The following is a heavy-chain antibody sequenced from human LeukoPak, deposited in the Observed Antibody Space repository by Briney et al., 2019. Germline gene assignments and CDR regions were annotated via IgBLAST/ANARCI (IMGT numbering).Heavy chain of an antibody. Sequence: SQTLSLTCTVSGGSISSGGYYWSWIRQHPGKGLEWIGYIYYSGSTYYNPSLKSRVTISVDTSKNQFSLKLSSVTAADTAVYYCARVEYYGSWWYFDLWGRGTLVTVSS. J-gene: IGHJ2*01. V-gene: IGHV4-31*03. CDR2: IYYSGST. D-gene: IGHD3-10*01. CDR1: GGSISSGGYY. CDR3: ARVEYYGSWWYFDL.